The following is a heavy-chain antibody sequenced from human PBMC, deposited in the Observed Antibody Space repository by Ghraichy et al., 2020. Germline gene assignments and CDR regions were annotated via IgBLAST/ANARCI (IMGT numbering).Heavy chain of an antibody. J-gene: IGHJ3*02. D-gene: IGHD5-18*01. Sequence: GGSLRLSCAASGFTFSSYWMSWVRQAPGKGLEWVANIKQDGSEKYYVDSVKGRFTISRDNAKNSLYLQMNSLRAEDTAVYYCARSHSYGDDAFDIWGQGTMVTVSS. V-gene: IGHV3-7*01. CDR1: GFTFSSYW. CDR2: IKQDGSEK. CDR3: ARSHSYGDDAFDI.